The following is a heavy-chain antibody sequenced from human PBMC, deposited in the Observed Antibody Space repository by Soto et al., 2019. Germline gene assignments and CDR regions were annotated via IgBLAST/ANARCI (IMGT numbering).Heavy chain of an antibody. J-gene: IGHJ3*02. D-gene: IGHD4-17*01. CDR1: GFTFSNYG. CDR2: IWLDGSNE. CDR3: ARPRTTVVTPLDAFDI. Sequence: QAPLVESGGGVVQPGRSLRLSCAASGFTFSNYGMHWVRQAPGKGLEWVALIWLDGSNENYADFVKGRFTISRDNFKNTLYLQMNSLRAEDTAIYYCARPRTTVVTPLDAFDIWGQGTMVTVSS. V-gene: IGHV3-33*01.